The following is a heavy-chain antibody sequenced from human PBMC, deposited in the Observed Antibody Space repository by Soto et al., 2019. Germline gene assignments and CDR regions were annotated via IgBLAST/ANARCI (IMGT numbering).Heavy chain of an antibody. CDR1: GGTFSISG. J-gene: IGHJ6*02. Sequence: QVQLVQSGAEVKKPGSSVKVSCKASGGTFSISGISWVRQAPGQGLEWMGGIIPVFGRANYAQKFQGRVTITADESTSTAYMELSSLRSEDTAVYYCARDRGSHSHYGMDVWGQGTTVTVSS. D-gene: IGHD1-26*01. CDR2: IIPVFGRA. V-gene: IGHV1-69*01. CDR3: ARDRGSHSHYGMDV.